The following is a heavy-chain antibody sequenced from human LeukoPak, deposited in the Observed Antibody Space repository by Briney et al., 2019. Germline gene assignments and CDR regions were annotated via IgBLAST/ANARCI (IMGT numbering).Heavy chain of an antibody. D-gene: IGHD5-12*01. CDR1: GYTFTSYY. V-gene: IGHV1-46*01. CDR2: INSSGGST. Sequence: ASVKVSCKASGYTFTSYYMHWVRQAPGQGLEWMGMINSSGGSTTYAQKFQGRVTLTRDTSTSTVYMELSSLRSEDTAVYHCARGPPYGGYVNYWGQGTLVTVSS. J-gene: IGHJ4*02. CDR3: ARGPPYGGYVNY.